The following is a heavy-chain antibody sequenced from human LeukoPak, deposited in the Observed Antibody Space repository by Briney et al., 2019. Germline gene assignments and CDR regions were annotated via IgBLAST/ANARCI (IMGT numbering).Heavy chain of an antibody. CDR2: FDPEDGET. CDR1: GYTLTELS. V-gene: IGHV1-24*01. D-gene: IGHD4-17*01. CDR3: ATVRVTYGDYVEGPYYYYGMDV. J-gene: IGHJ6*02. Sequence: GASVKVSCKVSGYTLTELSMHWVRQAPGKGLEWMGGFDPEDGETIYAQKFQGRVTMTEDTSTDTAYTELSSLRSEDTAVYYCATVRVTYGDYVEGPYYYYGMDVWGQGTTVTVSS.